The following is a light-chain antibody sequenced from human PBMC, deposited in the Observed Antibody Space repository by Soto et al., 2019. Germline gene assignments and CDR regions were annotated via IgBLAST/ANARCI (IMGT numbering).Light chain of an antibody. Sequence: EIVLTQSPGTLSLSPGERATLSCRASQSVRSNHLAWYRQTPGQAPMPLIYAASSRATGIPDRFSGSGSGTDFTLTISRLEPEDFAVYYCQHYDSSPLYTFGQGTKLEIK. CDR3: QHYDSSPLYT. CDR2: AAS. CDR1: QSVRSNH. J-gene: IGKJ2*01. V-gene: IGKV3-20*01.